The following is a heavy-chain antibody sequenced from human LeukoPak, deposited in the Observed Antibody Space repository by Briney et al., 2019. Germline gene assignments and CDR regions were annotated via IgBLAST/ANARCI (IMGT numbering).Heavy chain of an antibody. V-gene: IGHV3-74*01. CDR1: GFTFSSYW. J-gene: IGHJ5*02. CDR3: ARPTKEGSSWYWWFDP. Sequence: GESLRLSCAASGFTFSSYWMHWVRQAPGKGLVWVSRINNDGSSTSYADSVKGRFTISRDNAKTTLYLQMNSLRAEDTAVYYSARPTKEGSSWYWWFDPWGQGTLVTVSS. D-gene: IGHD6-13*01. CDR2: INNDGSST.